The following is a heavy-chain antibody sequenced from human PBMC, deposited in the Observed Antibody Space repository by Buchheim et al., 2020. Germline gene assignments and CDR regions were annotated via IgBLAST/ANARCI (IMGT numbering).Heavy chain of an antibody. CDR2: IYYSGST. CDR3: ARAVSSGWSYYYYGMDV. J-gene: IGHJ6*02. D-gene: IGHD6-19*01. V-gene: IGHV4-39*07. CDR1: GGSISSSSYY. Sequence: QLQLQESGPGLVKPSETLSLTCTVSGGSISSSSYYWGWIRQPPGKGMEWNGSIYYSGSTYNNPSLKSRVTISVDTSKKQFSLKLSSVTAADTAVYYCARAVSSGWSYYYYGMDVWGQGTT.